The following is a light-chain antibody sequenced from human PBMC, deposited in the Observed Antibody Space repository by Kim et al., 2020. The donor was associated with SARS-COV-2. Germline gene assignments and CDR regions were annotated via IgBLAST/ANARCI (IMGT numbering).Light chain of an antibody. CDR2: AAS. J-gene: IGKJ2*01. CDR3: QQYDDPSYT. V-gene: IGKV3-20*01. Sequence: EIALTQSPGTLSLSPGESATLSCRASQSINSRSLTWYQQKPGQAPRLLVYAASSRATGIPDRFSGSGSGTDFTLTISRLDPEDSAVYYCQQYDDPSYTFGQGTKLEI. CDR1: QSINSRS.